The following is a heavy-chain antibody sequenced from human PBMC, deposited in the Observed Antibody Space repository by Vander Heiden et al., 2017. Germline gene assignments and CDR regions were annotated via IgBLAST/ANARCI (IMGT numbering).Heavy chain of an antibody. CDR3: VRLAGYCSGGKCFGHYAMDV. Sequence: QLQLQESGPGLVKPSETLSLTCTVSGGSLSSTNYSWGWIRQPPGKGLEWIEIFYYTGDTYYNPSLRSRVTISGDTSENQFFLEVGSVTAADTAVYYCVRLAGYCSGGKCFGHYAMDVWGQGTTITVSS. V-gene: IGHV4-39*01. D-gene: IGHD2-15*01. J-gene: IGHJ6*02. CDR1: GGSLSSTNYS. CDR2: FYYTGDT.